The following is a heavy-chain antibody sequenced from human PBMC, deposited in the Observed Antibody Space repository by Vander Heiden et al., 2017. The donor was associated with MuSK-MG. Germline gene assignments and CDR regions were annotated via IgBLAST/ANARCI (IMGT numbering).Heavy chain of an antibody. V-gene: IGHV3-21*01. D-gene: IGHD1-26*01. CDR1: GFTFSSSS. CDR3: ARDMVGGVGY. Sequence: EVQLVESGGGLVKPGGSLRLSCAASGFTFSSSSMNWVRQAPGKGLEWVSSISSSSSYIDDADSVKGRFTISRDNAKNSLYLKMNSLRAEDTAVYYGARDMVGGVGYWGQGTLVTVSS. J-gene: IGHJ4*02. CDR2: ISSSSSYI.